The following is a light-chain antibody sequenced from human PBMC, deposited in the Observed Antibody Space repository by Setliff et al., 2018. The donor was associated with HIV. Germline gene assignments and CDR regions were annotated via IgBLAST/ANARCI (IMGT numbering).Light chain of an antibody. J-gene: IGLJ1*01. Sequence: QSVLTQPPSASGIPGQRVTISCSGSSSNIGTNTVTWYQQFPGTAPTLLIYNNNQRPSGVPDRFSGSKSGTSASLTISGLQAEDEADYYCCSYAYIYSSSFVFGTGTKVTVL. V-gene: IGLV1-44*01. CDR3: CSYAYIYSSSFV. CDR2: NNN. CDR1: SSNIGTNT.